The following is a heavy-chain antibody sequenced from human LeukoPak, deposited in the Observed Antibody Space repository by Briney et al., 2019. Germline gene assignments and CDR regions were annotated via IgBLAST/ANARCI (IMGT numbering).Heavy chain of an antibody. Sequence: SETLSLTCTVSGGSISSYYWGWIRQPPGKGLEWIGNIYYSGSTFYNPSLKSRVIISVDTSKNQFSLKLTSVTAADTAVYYCARDNLSRFFDYWGQGTLVTVSS. CDR1: GGSISSYY. V-gene: IGHV4-39*07. CDR3: ARDNLSRFFDY. J-gene: IGHJ4*02. CDR2: IYYSGST. D-gene: IGHD3-3*01.